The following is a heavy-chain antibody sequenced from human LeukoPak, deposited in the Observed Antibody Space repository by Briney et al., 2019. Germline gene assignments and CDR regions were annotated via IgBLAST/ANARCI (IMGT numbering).Heavy chain of an antibody. J-gene: IGHJ4*02. CDR2: IYTSGST. D-gene: IGHD4-23*01. CDR1: GNSISSGDNY. V-gene: IGHV4-61*02. Sequence: KPSETLSLTCTVSGNSISSGDNYWSWIRQPAGKGLEWIGRIYTSGSTNYNPSLKSRVTISGDTSKNQFSLKLSSVTAADTAVYYCARDSSFSGYGGKDVYFDYWGQGTLVTVSS. CDR3: ARDSSFSGYGGKDVYFDY.